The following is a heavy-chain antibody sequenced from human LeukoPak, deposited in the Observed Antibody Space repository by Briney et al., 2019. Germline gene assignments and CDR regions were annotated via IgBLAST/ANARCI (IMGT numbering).Heavy chain of an antibody. J-gene: IGHJ4*02. CDR2: INHSGST. CDR1: GGSFSGYY. V-gene: IGHV4-34*01. D-gene: IGHD3-16*01. CDR3: ARALWGSFMPPYFDY. Sequence: SETLSLTCAVYGGSFSGYYWSWIRRPPGKGLEWIGEINHSGSTNYNPSLKSRVTISVDTSKNQFSLKLSSVTAADTAVYYCARALWGSFMPPYFDYWGQGTLVTVSS.